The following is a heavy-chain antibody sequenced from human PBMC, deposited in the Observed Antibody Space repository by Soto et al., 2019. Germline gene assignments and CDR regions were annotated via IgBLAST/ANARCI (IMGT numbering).Heavy chain of an antibody. CDR1: GYSFTSYW. CDR3: ARPFETSGWYDY. J-gene: IGHJ4*02. Sequence: GESLKISCKGSGYSFTSYWIGWVRQMPGKGLELMGIIYPGDSDTRYSPSFQGQVTISADKSISTAYLQWSSLKASDTAMYYCARPFETSGWYDYWGQGTLGHRLL. V-gene: IGHV5-51*01. D-gene: IGHD6-19*01. CDR2: IYPGDSDT.